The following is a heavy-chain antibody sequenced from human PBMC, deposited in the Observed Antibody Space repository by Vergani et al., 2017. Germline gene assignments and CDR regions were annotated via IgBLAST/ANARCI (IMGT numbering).Heavy chain of an antibody. J-gene: IGHJ5*02. D-gene: IGHD5-12*01. CDR3: AKGAEGVVATIWVGRNWFDP. CDR1: GFTFSSYA. Sequence: EVQLLESGGGLVQPGGSLRLSCAASGFTFSSYAMSWVRQAPGKGLEWVSAISGSGGSTYYADSVKGRFTISRDNSKNTLYLQMNSLRAEDTAVYYCAKGAEGVVATIWVGRNWFDPWGQGTLVTVSS. CDR2: ISGSGGST. V-gene: IGHV3-23*01.